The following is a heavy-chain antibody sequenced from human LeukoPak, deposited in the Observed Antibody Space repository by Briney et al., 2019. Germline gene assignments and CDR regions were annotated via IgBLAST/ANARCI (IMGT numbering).Heavy chain of an antibody. CDR2: ISGSGGST. V-gene: IGHV3-23*01. D-gene: IGHD1-26*01. Sequence: GGSLRLSCATSGFTLSSYAMSWVRQAPGKGQDWASGISGSGGSTYYADSVKGRFTISRDNAKNTLYLQMNSLRAEDTAVYYCAKERPWELDYWGQGTLVTVSS. CDR3: AKERPWELDY. CDR1: GFTLSSYA. J-gene: IGHJ4*02.